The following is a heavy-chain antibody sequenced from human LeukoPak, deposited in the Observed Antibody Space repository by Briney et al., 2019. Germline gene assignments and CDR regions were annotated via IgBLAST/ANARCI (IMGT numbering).Heavy chain of an antibody. D-gene: IGHD5-12*01. CDR1: GFSIRGYW. V-gene: IGHV3-74*01. Sequence: GGSLRLSCAASGFSIRGYWMHWVRHAPGKGLMWVSRIKSDGSWTNYADSVRGRFTISRDNAKNTLFLQMVGLRAEDTAIYYCVRDGDAYDFDLWGQGILVTVSS. J-gene: IGHJ4*02. CDR3: VRDGDAYDFDL. CDR2: IKSDGSWT.